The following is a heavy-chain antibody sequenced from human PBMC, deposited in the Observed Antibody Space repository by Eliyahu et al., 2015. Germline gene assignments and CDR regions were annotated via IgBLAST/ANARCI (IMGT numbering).Heavy chain of an antibody. CDR1: GFXFXDYY. CDR2: ISSSGSTI. J-gene: IGHJ4*02. Sequence: QVQLVDSGGGLVKPGGSLRLSCAASGFXFXDYYMSWIRQAPGKGLEWVSYISSSGSTIYYADSVKGRFTISRDNAKNSLYLQMNSLRAEDAAVYYCARLTYAGSSDRFSAFAKYWGQGTLVTVSS. V-gene: IGHV3-11*01. D-gene: IGHD4-23*01. CDR3: ARLTYAGSSDRFSAFAKY.